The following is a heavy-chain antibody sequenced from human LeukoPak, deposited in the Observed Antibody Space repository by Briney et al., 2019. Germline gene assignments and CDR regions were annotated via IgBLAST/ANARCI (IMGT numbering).Heavy chain of an antibody. CDR2: IYSGGST. J-gene: IGHJ4*02. CDR3: ARGDSSGWYFFSY. Sequence: GGSLRLSCAASGFTVSSNYMSWVRQAPGKGLEWVSVIYSGGSTYYADSVKGRFTISRDNSKNTLYLQMNSLRAEGTAVYYCARGDSSGWYFFSYWGQGIPVTVSS. D-gene: IGHD6-19*01. CDR1: GFTVSSNY. V-gene: IGHV3-53*01.